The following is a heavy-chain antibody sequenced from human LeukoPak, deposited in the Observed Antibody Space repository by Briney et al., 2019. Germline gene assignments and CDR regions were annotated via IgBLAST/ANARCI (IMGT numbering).Heavy chain of an antibody. D-gene: IGHD5-18*01. J-gene: IGHJ3*02. Sequence: PGGSLRLSCAASGFTFSSYSMNWVRQAPGKGLEWVSSISSSSSYIYYADSVKGRFTISRDNAKNSLYLQMNSLRAEDTAVYYCARDESGVQLWFDASDIWGQGTMVTVSS. CDR3: ARDESGVQLWFDASDI. CDR1: GFTFSSYS. V-gene: IGHV3-21*01. CDR2: ISSSSSYI.